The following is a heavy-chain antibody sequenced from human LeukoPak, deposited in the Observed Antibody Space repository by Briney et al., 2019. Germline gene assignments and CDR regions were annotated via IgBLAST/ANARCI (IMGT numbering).Heavy chain of an antibody. J-gene: IGHJ5*02. CDR3: ASGFTMIVVDNGFDP. CDR2: IYYSGST. V-gene: IGHV4-39*01. CDR1: GGSISSSSYY. Sequence: SETLSLTCTVSGGSISSSSYYGGWIRQPPGKGLEWIGSIYYSGSTYYNPSLKSRVTISVDTSKNQFSLKLSSVTAADTAVYYCASGFTMIVVDNGFDPWGQGTLVTVSS. D-gene: IGHD3-22*01.